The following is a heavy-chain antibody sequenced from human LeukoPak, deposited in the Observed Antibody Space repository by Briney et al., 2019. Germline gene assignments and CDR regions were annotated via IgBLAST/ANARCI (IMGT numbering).Heavy chain of an antibody. D-gene: IGHD1-26*01. CDR2: IYHSGST. CDR1: GGSISSSNW. J-gene: IGHJ5*02. CDR3: ARGRGVGATSFARRSRGGWFDP. V-gene: IGHV4-4*02. Sequence: SETLSLTCAVSGGSISSSNWWSWVRQPPGKGLEWIGEIYHSGSTNYNPSLKSRVTISVDKSKNQFSLKLSSVTAADTAVYYCARGRGVGATSFARRSRGGWFDPWGQGTLVTVSS.